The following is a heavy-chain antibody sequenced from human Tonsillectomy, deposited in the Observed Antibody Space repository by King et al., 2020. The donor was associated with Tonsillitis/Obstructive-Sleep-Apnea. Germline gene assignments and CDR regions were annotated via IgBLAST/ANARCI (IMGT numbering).Heavy chain of an antibody. CDR3: ARDSGVLAWLHYYYYMDV. J-gene: IGHJ6*03. CDR1: GFTFSSYT. CDR2: ISYDGSNK. Sequence: HVQLVESGGGVVQPGRSLRLSCAASGFTFSSYTMRWVRQAPGKGLEWVAVISYDGSNKYYADSVKGRFTISRDNSKNTLYLQMNSLRAEDTAVYYCARDSGVLAWLHYYYYMDVWGKGTTVTVSS. D-gene: IGHD3-3*01. V-gene: IGHV3-30*01.